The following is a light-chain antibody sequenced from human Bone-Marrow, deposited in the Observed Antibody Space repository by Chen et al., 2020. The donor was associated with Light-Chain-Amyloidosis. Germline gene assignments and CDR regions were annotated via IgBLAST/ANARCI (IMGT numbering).Light chain of an antibody. CDR1: DLPTKY. J-gene: IGLJ2*01. V-gene: IGLV3-25*03. CDR3: QSADSSGTYEVI. CDR2: RDT. Sequence: SYELTPPPSVSVSPGQTARITCSGDDLPTKYAYWYQQKPGQAPVLVIHRDTERPSGISERFSGSSSGTTATLTISGVQAEDEDDYHWQSADSSGTYEVIFGGGTKLTVL.